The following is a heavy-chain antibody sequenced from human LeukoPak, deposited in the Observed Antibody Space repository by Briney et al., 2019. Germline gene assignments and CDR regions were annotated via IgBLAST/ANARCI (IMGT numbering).Heavy chain of an antibody. Sequence: GGSLRLSCAASGFTFSSYSMNWVRQAPGKGLEWVSYISSSSSTIYYADSVKGRFTISRDNAKNSLYLQMNSLRAEDTAVYYCAREYSGYSYGLYYYYYYMDVWGKGTTVTVSS. J-gene: IGHJ6*03. V-gene: IGHV3-48*01. CDR1: GFTFSSYS. D-gene: IGHD5-18*01. CDR2: ISSSSSTI. CDR3: AREYSGYSYGLYYYYYYMDV.